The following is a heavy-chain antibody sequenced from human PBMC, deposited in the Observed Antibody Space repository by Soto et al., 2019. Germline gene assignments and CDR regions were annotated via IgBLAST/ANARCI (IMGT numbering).Heavy chain of an antibody. CDR2: ISYDGSNK. V-gene: IGHV3-30*18. J-gene: IGHJ4*02. Sequence: PGGSLRLSCAASGFTFSSYGMHWVRQAPGKGLEWVAVISYDGSNKYYADSVKGRFTISRDNSKNTLYLQMNSLRAEDTAVYYCAKGSRYCSGGSCYSFLYWGQGTLVTVSS. D-gene: IGHD2-15*01. CDR3: AKGSRYCSGGSCYSFLY. CDR1: GFTFSSYG.